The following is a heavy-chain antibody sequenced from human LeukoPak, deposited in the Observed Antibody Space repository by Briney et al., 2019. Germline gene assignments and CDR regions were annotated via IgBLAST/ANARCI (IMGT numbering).Heavy chain of an antibody. D-gene: IGHD3-10*01. J-gene: IGHJ4*02. CDR1: GGSFSGYY. CDR2: VFYTGST. V-gene: IGHV4-59*01. CDR3: ASHFGSGFDS. Sequence: SETLSLTCAVYGGSFSGYYWSWIRQPPGKGLEWIGYVFYTGSTNFDPSLKSRVTMSTNTSKNQFSLKLTSVTAADTAVYYCASHFGSGFDSWGQGTLVTVSS.